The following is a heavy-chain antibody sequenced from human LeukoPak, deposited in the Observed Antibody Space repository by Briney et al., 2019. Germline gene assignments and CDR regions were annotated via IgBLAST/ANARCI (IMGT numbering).Heavy chain of an antibody. CDR1: GYTFTGYY. V-gene: IGHV1-2*02. J-gene: IGHJ4*02. D-gene: IGHD6-13*01. Sequence: ASVKVSCKASGYTFTGYYMHWVRQAPGEGLEWMGWINLNSGGTNYAQKFQGRVTMTRDTSISTAYMELSRLRSDDTAVYYCATDAGQQLVRYTLDYWGQGTLVTVSS. CDR2: INLNSGGT. CDR3: ATDAGQQLVRYTLDY.